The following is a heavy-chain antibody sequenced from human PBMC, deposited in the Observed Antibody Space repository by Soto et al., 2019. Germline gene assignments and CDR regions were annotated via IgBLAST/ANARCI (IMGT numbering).Heavy chain of an antibody. CDR1: VYNFTNYW. D-gene: IGHD1-26*01. Sequence: PGESLKIPCKGSVYNFTNYWIGWVRQMPGKGLEWMGIIYPDDSDTRYSPSFQGQVTISVDKSISAAYLQWGSLKASDTAMYFCARQEGATVLFYYGMDVWGQGTTVTVSS. J-gene: IGHJ6*02. CDR3: ARQEGATVLFYYGMDV. V-gene: IGHV5-51*01. CDR2: IYPDDSDT.